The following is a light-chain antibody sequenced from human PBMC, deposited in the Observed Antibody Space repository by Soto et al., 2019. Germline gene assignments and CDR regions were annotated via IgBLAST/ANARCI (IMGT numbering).Light chain of an antibody. CDR2: GAS. V-gene: IGKV3-20*01. J-gene: IGKJ5*01. CDR1: QSVSSS. CDR3: QQYGSSPIT. Sequence: IVLTHAPGTLSLSPLYGATLSFRASQSVSSSLAWYQQKPGQAPRLLIYGASSRATGIPDRFSGSGSGTDFTLTISRLEPEDFAVYYCQQYGSSPITFGQGTRLEIK.